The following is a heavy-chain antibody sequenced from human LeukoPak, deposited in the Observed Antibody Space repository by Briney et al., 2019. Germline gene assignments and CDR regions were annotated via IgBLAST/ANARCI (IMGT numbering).Heavy chain of an antibody. CDR3: AGRYDSSGYPLH. J-gene: IGHJ4*02. Sequence: GGSLRLSCAASGFTFSSYGMSWVRQAPGKGLEWVSAISGSGGSTYYADSVKGRFTISRDNSKNTLYLQMNSLRAEDTAVYYCAGRYDSSGYPLHWGQGTLVTVSS. V-gene: IGHV3-23*01. D-gene: IGHD3-22*01. CDR2: ISGSGGST. CDR1: GFTFSSYG.